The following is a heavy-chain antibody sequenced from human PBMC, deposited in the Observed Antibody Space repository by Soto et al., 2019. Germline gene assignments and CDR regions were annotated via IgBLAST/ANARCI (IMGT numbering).Heavy chain of an antibody. J-gene: IGHJ3*01. Sequence: HLQESGPRLVRPSETLSLTCNVSGSSISSYFRNWIRQSPGKGLEWIGCIYDSGSTNYNPALKSRVTILLDTSENHFSLKLTSVTATDTAMYYCVSSRSAIYGDAFDVWGQGTMVTVSS. CDR3: VSSRSAIYGDAFDV. D-gene: IGHD2-2*01. V-gene: IGHV4-59*12. CDR1: GSSISSYF. CDR2: IYDSGST.